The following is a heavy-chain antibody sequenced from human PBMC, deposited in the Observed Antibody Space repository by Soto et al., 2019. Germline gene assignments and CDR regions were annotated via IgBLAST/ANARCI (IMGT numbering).Heavy chain of an antibody. CDR3: AIEIGGSGSYYDDGMDV. CDR2: IIPIFGTA. CDR1: GGTFSSYA. Sequence: SVKVSCKASGGTFSSYAISWVRQAPGQGLEWMGGIIPIFGTANYAQKFQGRVTITADESTSTAYMELSSLRSEDTAVYYCAIEIGGSGSYYDDGMDVWGQGTTVTVSS. V-gene: IGHV1-69*13. J-gene: IGHJ6*02. D-gene: IGHD3-10*01.